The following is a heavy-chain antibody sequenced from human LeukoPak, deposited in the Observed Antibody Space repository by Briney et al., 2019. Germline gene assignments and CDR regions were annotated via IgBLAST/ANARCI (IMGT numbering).Heavy chain of an antibody. V-gene: IGHV4-39*01. CDR1: GGSISSSSYY. J-gene: IGHJ4*02. CDR3: ARLQAGHFDY. CDR2: IYYSGCT. Sequence: SETLSLTCTVSGGSISSSSYYWGWIRQPPGKGLEWIGSIYYSGCTYYNPSLKSRVTISVDTSKNQFSLKLSSVTAADTAVYYCARLQAGHFDYRGQGTLVTVSS. D-gene: IGHD3-10*01.